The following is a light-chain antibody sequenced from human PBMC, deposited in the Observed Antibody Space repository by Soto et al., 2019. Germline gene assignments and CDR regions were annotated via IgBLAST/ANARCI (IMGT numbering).Light chain of an antibody. CDR1: SSDVGGYNY. Sequence: QSALTPPASVSGSPGQSITISCTGTSSDVGGYNYVSWYQQHPGKAPKLMIYEVSNRPSGVSNRFSGSKSGNTASLTISGLQAEDEADYYCCAYTSSSIDYVFGTGTKLTVL. CDR3: CAYTSSSIDYV. J-gene: IGLJ1*01. V-gene: IGLV2-14*01. CDR2: EVS.